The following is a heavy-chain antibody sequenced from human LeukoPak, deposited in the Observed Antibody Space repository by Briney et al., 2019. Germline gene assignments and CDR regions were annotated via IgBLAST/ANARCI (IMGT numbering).Heavy chain of an antibody. D-gene: IGHD3-16*01. CDR2: ISSSENTI. V-gene: IGHV3-48*03. CDR3: ARVITPRHWFFDL. Sequence: PGGSLRLSCVASGFTINTYEMNWVRQAPGKGLEWISYISSSENTIYYADSVKGRFTISSDSAKNSLYLQMNSLRAEDMAVYYCARVITPRHWFFDLWGRGTLVTVSS. CDR1: GFTINTYE. J-gene: IGHJ2*01.